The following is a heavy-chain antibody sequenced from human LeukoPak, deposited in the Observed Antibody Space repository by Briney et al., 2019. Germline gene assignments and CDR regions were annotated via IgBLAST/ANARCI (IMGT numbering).Heavy chain of an antibody. J-gene: IGHJ4*01. V-gene: IGHV3-74*01. CDR1: GFTFSSYW. CDR3: AREDGYSHAFDY. CDR2: INSDGSST. Sequence: PGGSLRLSCAASGFTFSSYWMYWVRQAPGKGLVWVSRINSDGSSTSHADSVKGRFTISRDNAKNTLYLQMNSLRAEDTAVYYCAREDGYSHAFDYWGQEPWSPSPQ. D-gene: IGHD3-22*01.